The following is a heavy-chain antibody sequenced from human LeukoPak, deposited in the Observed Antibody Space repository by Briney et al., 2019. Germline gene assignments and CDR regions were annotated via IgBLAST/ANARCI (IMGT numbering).Heavy chain of an antibody. D-gene: IGHD6-6*01. CDR3: AKDSSSPRNYYYYMDV. V-gene: IGHV3-48*04. Sequence: GGSLRLSCAASGFTFSIYTMNWVRQAPGKGLEWVSYISSSSSTIYYADSVKGRFTISRDNAKNSLYLQMNSLRAEDTAVYYCAKDSSSPRNYYYYMDVWGKGTTVTVSS. J-gene: IGHJ6*03. CDR1: GFTFSIYT. CDR2: ISSSSSTI.